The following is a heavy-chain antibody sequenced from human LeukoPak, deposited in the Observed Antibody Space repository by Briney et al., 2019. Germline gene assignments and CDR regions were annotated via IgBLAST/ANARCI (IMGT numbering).Heavy chain of an antibody. CDR3: ARGERYYDILTGYSC. CDR2: ISGSGGST. D-gene: IGHD3-9*01. J-gene: IGHJ4*02. V-gene: IGHV3-23*01. Sequence: PGGSLRLSCAASGFTFSNYGMIWVRQAAGKGLEWVSGISGSGGSTYLADSVKGRFTISRDNAKNSLYLQMNSLRAEDTAVYYCARGERYYDILTGYSCWGQGTLVTVSS. CDR1: GFTFSNYG.